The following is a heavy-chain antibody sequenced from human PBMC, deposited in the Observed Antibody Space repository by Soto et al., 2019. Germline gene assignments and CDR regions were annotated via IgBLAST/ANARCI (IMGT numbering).Heavy chain of an antibody. CDR1: GFTFSNYA. V-gene: IGHV3-23*01. D-gene: IGHD3-16*01. CDR3: AKENDLSY. J-gene: IGHJ4*02. CDR2: ISGNGDRT. Sequence: GGFLRLSCAASGFTFSNYAMNWVRQAPGKGLGWVSGISGNGDRTYYADSVKGRFTISRDNSKNTLFLQMNSLRAEDTAVYYCAKENDLSYWGRGTLVTVSS.